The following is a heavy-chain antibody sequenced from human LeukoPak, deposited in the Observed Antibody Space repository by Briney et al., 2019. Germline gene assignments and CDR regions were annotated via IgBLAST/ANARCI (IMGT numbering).Heavy chain of an antibody. V-gene: IGHV3-21*04. D-gene: IGHD3-22*01. CDR1: GFTFSSYG. CDR3: AREGYYDSSGGFDY. Sequence: PGGSLRLSCAASGFTFSSYGMHWVRQAPGKGLEWVSSISSSSSYIYYADSVKGRFTISRDNAKNSLYLQMNSLRAEDTALYYCAREGYYDSSGGFDYWGQGTLVTVSS. CDR2: ISSSSSYI. J-gene: IGHJ4*02.